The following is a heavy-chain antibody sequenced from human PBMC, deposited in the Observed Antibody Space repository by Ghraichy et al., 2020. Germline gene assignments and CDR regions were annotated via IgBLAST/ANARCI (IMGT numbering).Heavy chain of an antibody. CDR3: ARDPLNPEWLPSNWYFDL. CDR2: ISHSSSTV. V-gene: IGHV3-48*01. Sequence: GGSLRLSCAASGFTFSSYSMNWVRQAPGKGLEWVSYISHSSSTVYYADSVKGRFTISRDNVKNSLYLQMNSLRVEDTAVYYCARDPLNPEWLPSNWYFDLWGRGTLVTVSS. CDR1: GFTFSSYS. D-gene: IGHD3-3*01. J-gene: IGHJ2*01.